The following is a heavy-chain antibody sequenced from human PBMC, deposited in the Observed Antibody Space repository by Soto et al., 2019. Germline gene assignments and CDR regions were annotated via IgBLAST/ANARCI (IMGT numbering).Heavy chain of an antibody. CDR2: IIPIFGTA. CDR3: ARGTLARGVSSYYYGMDV. D-gene: IGHD3-10*01. Sequence: QVQLVQSGAEVKKPGSSVKVSCKASGGTFSSYAISWVRQAPGQGLEWMGGIIPIFGTANYAQKFQGRVTITADESTSTAYMELSSLRSEDTAVYYCARGTLARGVSSYYYGMDVWGQGTTVTVSS. V-gene: IGHV1-69*12. CDR1: GGTFSSYA. J-gene: IGHJ6*02.